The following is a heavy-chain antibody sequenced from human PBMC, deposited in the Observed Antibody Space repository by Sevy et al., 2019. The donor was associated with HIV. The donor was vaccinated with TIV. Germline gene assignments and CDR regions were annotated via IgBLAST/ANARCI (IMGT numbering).Heavy chain of an antibody. Sequence: SETLSLTCTVSGGSISTYYWSWIRQPPGKGLQWIGYIYYTGKTNYNPSLQTPVTMSIDTSKNQFSLRLSSVTSAGTAMYYCARLSRNNVVVTGVRRDGFDVWGQGTMVTVSS. CDR1: GGSISTYY. D-gene: IGHD2-21*02. CDR3: ARLSRNNVVVTGVRRDGFDV. J-gene: IGHJ3*01. V-gene: IGHV4-59*01. CDR2: IYYTGKT.